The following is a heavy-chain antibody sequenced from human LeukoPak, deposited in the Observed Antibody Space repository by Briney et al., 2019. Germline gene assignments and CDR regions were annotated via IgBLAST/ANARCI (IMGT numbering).Heavy chain of an antibody. J-gene: IGHJ4*02. Sequence: GRSLRLSCAASGFTFRSYGLHWVRQAPGKGLEWVAFIRYDGSDKYYADSVKGRFTISRDNSKNTLYLQMNSLRTEDTAVYYCAKDLTTVTTQGDYWGQGTLVTDS. D-gene: IGHD4-17*01. CDR3: AKDLTTVTTQGDY. CDR1: GFTFRSYG. V-gene: IGHV3-30*02. CDR2: IRYDGSDK.